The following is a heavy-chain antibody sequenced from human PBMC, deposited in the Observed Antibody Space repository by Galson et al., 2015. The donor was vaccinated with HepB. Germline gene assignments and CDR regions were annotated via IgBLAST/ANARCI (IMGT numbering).Heavy chain of an antibody. CDR3: ARIFTSSWYFDH. V-gene: IGHV3-53*01. CDR2: ISTGTDL. J-gene: IGHJ4*02. Sequence: SLRLSCAASGFTVSRSYMAWVRQAPGKGLEWVSVISTGTDLYYADSVRGRFAIARDNSKNSLYLQLNSPRADDTAVYYCARIFTSSWYFDHWGQGTLVTVSS. CDR1: GFTVSRSY. D-gene: IGHD6-13*01.